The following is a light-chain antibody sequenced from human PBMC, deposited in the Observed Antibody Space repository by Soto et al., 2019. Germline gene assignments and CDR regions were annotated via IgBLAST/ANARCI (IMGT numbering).Light chain of an antibody. CDR2: GAS. CDR1: QSVSSSY. V-gene: IGKV3-20*01. J-gene: IGKJ5*01. CDR3: QQYGSSQIT. Sequence: IVFTQYPGTLSFSPGERSTLSFSASQSVSSSYLAWYQQKPGQAPRLLIYGASSRATGIPDRFSGSGSGTDFTLTISRLEPEDFAVYYCQQYGSSQITFGQGTRLEIK.